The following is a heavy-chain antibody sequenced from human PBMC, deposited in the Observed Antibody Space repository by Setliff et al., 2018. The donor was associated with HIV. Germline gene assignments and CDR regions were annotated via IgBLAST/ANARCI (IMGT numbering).Heavy chain of an antibody. Sequence: SETLSLTCTVYGGSFSGYFWSWIRQTPGKGLEWIGEINHSGSTNYNPSLKSRVTISLDTSKSQFSLKLTSVTAADTAVYYCTRRRGPMVRGVDPTPSYYFDYWGQGTLVTVSS. J-gene: IGHJ4*02. CDR2: INHSGST. V-gene: IGHV4-34*01. CDR1: GGSFSGYF. D-gene: IGHD3-10*01. CDR3: TRRRGPMVRGVDPTPSYYFDY.